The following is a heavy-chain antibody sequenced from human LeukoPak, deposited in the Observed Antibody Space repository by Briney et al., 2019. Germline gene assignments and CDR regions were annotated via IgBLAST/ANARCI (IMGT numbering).Heavy chain of an antibody. D-gene: IGHD3-10*01. V-gene: IGHV3-23*01. J-gene: IGHJ4*02. CDR2: ISGSGGST. CDR3: AKGLLLWFGEPGGFDY. CDR1: GFTFSSYT. Sequence: GGSLRLSCAASGFTFSSYTMRWVRQAPGKGLEWVSAISGSGGSTYYTDSVKGRFTISRDNSENTLYLQMNSLRADDTALYYCAKGLLLWFGEPGGFDYWGQGTLVTVSS.